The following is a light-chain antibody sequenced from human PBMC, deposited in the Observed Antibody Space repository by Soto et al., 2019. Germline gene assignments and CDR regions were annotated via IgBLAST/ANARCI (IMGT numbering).Light chain of an antibody. Sequence: DIQMTQSPSSLSASVGDRVTITCRASQSISSYLNWYQQKPGKAPKLLIYATSSLQSGVPSRFSGSGSGTDFSLTFSSLQPEDFATYYCQQSFSDPRTFGQGSKVEVK. CDR2: ATS. J-gene: IGKJ1*01. V-gene: IGKV1-39*01. CDR1: QSISSY. CDR3: QQSFSDPRT.